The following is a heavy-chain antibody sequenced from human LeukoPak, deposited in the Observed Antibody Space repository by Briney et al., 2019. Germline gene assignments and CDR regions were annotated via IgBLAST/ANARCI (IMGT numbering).Heavy chain of an antibody. Sequence: GGSLRLSCAASGFTFSSYSMNWVRQAPGKGLEWVSSISSSSSYIYYADSVKGRLTVSRDNAKDSLYLQMNSLRAEDTAVYYCARALTTLTYEGYWGQGTLVTVSS. CDR1: GFTFSSYS. J-gene: IGHJ4*02. D-gene: IGHD1-1*01. CDR3: ARALTTLTYEGY. V-gene: IGHV3-21*01. CDR2: ISSSSSYI.